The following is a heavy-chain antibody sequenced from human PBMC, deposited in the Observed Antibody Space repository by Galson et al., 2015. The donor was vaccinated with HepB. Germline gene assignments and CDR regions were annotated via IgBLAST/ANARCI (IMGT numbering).Heavy chain of an antibody. D-gene: IGHD3-22*01. J-gene: IGHJ4*02. CDR1: GFTFSSYA. Sequence: SLRLSCAASGFTFSSYAMHWVRQAPGKGLEWVAVISYDGSNKYYADSVKGRFTISRDNSKNTLYLQMSSLRAEDTAVYYCARDSPYYYDRSGYYLFDYWGQGTLVTVSS. V-gene: IGHV3-30*04. CDR2: ISYDGSNK. CDR3: ARDSPYYYDRSGYYLFDY.